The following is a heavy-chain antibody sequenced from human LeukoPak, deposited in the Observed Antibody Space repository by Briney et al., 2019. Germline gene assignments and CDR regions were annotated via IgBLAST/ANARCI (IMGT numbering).Heavy chain of an antibody. J-gene: IGHJ4*01. D-gene: IGHD6-6*01. Sequence: PSETLSLTCTVSGGSISSSSYYWGWIRQPPGKGLEWIGSIYYSGSTYYNPSLKSRVTISVDTSKNQFSLKLSSVTAADTAVYYCARQHRPSGWYSSSSLDYWGHGTLVTVSS. CDR2: IYYSGST. CDR3: ARQHRPSGWYSSSSLDY. V-gene: IGHV4-39*01. CDR1: GGSISSSSYY.